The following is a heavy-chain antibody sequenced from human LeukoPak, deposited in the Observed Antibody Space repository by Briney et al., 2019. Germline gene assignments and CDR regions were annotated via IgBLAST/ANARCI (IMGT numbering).Heavy chain of an antibody. V-gene: IGHV4-59*01. CDR2: IYYSGST. Sequence: SETLSLTCTVSGGSISSYYWSWIRQPPGKGLEWIGYIYYSGSTNYNPSLKSRVTISVDTSKNQFSLKLSSVTAADTAVYYCARGSLRGVTTLVFDYWGQGTLVTVSS. J-gene: IGHJ4*02. CDR1: GGSISSYY. D-gene: IGHD4-17*01. CDR3: ARGSLRGVTTLVFDY.